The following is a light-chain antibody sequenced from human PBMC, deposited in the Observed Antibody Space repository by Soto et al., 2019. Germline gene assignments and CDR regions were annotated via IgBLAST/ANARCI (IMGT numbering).Light chain of an antibody. J-gene: IGKJ1*01. CDR2: AAS. CDR1: QDISTY. V-gene: IGKV1-8*01. Sequence: AIRMTQSPSSLSASTGDRVAITCRASQDISTYVAWYQQKPGKAPKVLIYAASSLQSGVPSRFGGSGSGTDFTLTISRLQSEDFATYYCQQYYSYPRTFGQGTKVDIK. CDR3: QQYYSYPRT.